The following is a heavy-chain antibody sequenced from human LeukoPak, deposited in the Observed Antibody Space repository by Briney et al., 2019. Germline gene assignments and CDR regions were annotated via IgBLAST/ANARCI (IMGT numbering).Heavy chain of an antibody. J-gene: IGHJ3*02. CDR3: ARAFTIFGVVTYAFDI. CDR1: GGSISSGSYY. D-gene: IGHD3-3*01. CDR2: IYTSGST. Sequence: SETLSLTCTVSGGSISSGSYYWSWIRQPAGKGLEWIGRIYTSGSTNYNPSLKSRVTMSVDTSKNQFSLKLSSVTAADTAVYYCARAFTIFGVVTYAFDIWGQGTMVTVSS. V-gene: IGHV4-61*02.